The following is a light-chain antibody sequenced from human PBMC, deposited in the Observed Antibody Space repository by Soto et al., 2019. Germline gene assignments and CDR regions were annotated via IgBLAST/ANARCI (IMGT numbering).Light chain of an antibody. Sequence: QSVLTQPPSASGSPGQSVTISCTGSSSDVGGYNYVSWYQHHPGKAPKLSIYEVTERPSGVPDRFSGSKSGNTAFLTVSGLQAEDEADYYRSSFAGNKNRRVFGSGTKVTVL. CDR2: EVT. CDR1: SSDVGGYNY. J-gene: IGLJ1*01. V-gene: IGLV2-8*01. CDR3: SSFAGNKNRRV.